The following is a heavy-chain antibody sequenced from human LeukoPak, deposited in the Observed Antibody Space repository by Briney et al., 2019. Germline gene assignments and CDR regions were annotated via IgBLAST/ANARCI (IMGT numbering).Heavy chain of an antibody. V-gene: IGHV3-66*04. CDR3: ASHFHY. CDR2: IYSGGTT. Sequence: GSLRLSCAASGFTVSNNYMNWVRQAPGKGLEWVSLIYSGGTTYYADSVKGRFTISRDSSKNTMYLQMNSLRAEDTAVYYCASHFHYWGQGTLVTVSS. CDR1: GFTVSNNY. J-gene: IGHJ4*02.